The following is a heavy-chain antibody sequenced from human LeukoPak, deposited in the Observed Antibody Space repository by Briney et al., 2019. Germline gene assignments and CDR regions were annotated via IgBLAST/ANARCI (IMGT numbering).Heavy chain of an antibody. CDR3: AKHYGSGSYRYYYYYMDV. V-gene: IGHV3-23*01. Sequence: PGRSLRLSCAASGFTFSSYAMHWVRQAPGKGLEWVSAISGSGGSTYYADSVKGRFTISRDNSKNTLYLQMNSLRAEDTAVYYCAKHYGSGSYRYYYYYMDVWGKGTTVTISS. CDR2: ISGSGGST. D-gene: IGHD3-10*01. J-gene: IGHJ6*03. CDR1: GFTFSSYA.